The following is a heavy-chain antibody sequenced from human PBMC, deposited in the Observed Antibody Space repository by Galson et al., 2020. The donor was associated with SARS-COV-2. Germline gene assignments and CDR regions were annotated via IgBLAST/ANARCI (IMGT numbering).Heavy chain of an antibody. CDR2: ISGSGGST. CDR3: AKGEFWNAGQDYYYGMDV. J-gene: IGHJ6*02. D-gene: IGHD1-1*01. CDR1: GFTFSSYA. Sequence: TGGSLRLSCAASGFTFSSYAMSWVRQAPGKGLEWVSAISGSGGSTYYADSVKGRFTISRDNSKNTLYLQMNSLRAEDTAVYYCAKGEFWNAGQDYYYGMDVWGQGTTVTVSS. V-gene: IGHV3-23*01.